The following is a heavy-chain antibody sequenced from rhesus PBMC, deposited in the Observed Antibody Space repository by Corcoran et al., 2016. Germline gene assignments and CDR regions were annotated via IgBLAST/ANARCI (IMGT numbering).Heavy chain of an antibody. V-gene: IGHV4-80*01. CDR1: GASISSNW. Sequence: QVQLQESGPGLVKPSETLSPTCTVSGASISSNWWTWIRQPPGKGLEWIGDIDGNSGRTNYNPSLKSRVTISKDASKNHFSLKLSSVTAADTAVYYCAREKDDYWGQGVLVTVSS. CDR3: AREKDDY. CDR2: IDGNSGRT. J-gene: IGHJ4*01.